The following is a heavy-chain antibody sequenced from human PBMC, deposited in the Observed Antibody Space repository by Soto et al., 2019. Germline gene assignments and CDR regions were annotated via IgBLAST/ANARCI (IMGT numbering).Heavy chain of an antibody. CDR3: TRADYSNDNWFDP. Sequence: QVHLVQSGAEVKKPGSSVKVSCKASGGPFKSFAITWVRQAPGQGLEWMGGFIPIFATPHYAQRFQGRVTITVDESTTTSYMELTSLTSEDTAVYYCTRADYSNDNWFDPWGQGTLVTVSS. CDR1: GGPFKSFA. V-gene: IGHV1-69*01. J-gene: IGHJ5*02. D-gene: IGHD4-4*01. CDR2: FIPIFATP.